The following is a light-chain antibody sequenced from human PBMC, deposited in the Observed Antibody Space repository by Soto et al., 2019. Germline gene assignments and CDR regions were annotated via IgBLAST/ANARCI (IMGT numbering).Light chain of an antibody. CDR3: SSYTSSSTRV. V-gene: IGLV2-14*01. J-gene: IGLJ3*02. CDR2: DVS. CDR1: SSDVGGYNY. Sequence: QSALTQPASVSGSPGQSITISCTGTSSDVGGYNYVSWYQQHPGKAPKLMIYDVSNRPSGVSNRFAGSTSGNTASLTISGLQAEDEADYYCSSYTSSSTRVFGGGTKLTVL.